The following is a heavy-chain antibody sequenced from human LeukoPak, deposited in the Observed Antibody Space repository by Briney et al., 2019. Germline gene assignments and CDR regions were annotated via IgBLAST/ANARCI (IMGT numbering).Heavy chain of an antibody. J-gene: IGHJ4*02. CDR3: ARDVVHSYGSTPFDY. CDR1: GFTFSSYG. CDR2: IWYDGGNE. D-gene: IGHD5-18*01. V-gene: IGHV3-33*01. Sequence: GSLRLSCAASGFTFSSYGMHWVRQAPGKGLEWVAVIWYDGGNEYYADSVKGRFTISRDNSKNTLYLQMNSLRAEDTAVYYCARDVVHSYGSTPFDYWGQGTLVTVSS.